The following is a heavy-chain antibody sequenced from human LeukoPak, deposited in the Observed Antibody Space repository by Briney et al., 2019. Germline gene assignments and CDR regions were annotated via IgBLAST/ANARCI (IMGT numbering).Heavy chain of an antibody. CDR2: ISGDGNAYR. J-gene: IGHJ4*02. Sequence: GGSLRLSCEASGFNFGAYAMTWVRQAPGKGLEWVSVISGDGNAYRHYADSVQGRCSITRDNAKNSLYLQMNSPRAEDTAVYYCARGGLTYPYFYDYWGQGTLVTVSS. D-gene: IGHD3-9*01. CDR3: ARGGLTYPYFYDY. V-gene: IGHV3-21*01. CDR1: GFNFGAYA.